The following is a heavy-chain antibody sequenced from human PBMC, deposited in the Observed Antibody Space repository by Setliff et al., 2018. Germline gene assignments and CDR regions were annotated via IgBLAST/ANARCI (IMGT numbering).Heavy chain of an antibody. CDR3: ARGFDVGAPRTDSFDI. CDR2: IIPVLGSA. J-gene: IGHJ3*02. D-gene: IGHD1-26*01. V-gene: IGHV1-69*11. CDR1: GGTFSNYA. Sequence: GASVKVSCKASGGTFSNYAINWVRQAPGQGLEWMGRIIPVLGSADYAQKFQGRVTFTADESTSTAYMELSSLTSEDTGVYYCARGFDVGAPRTDSFDIWGQGTAVTVS.